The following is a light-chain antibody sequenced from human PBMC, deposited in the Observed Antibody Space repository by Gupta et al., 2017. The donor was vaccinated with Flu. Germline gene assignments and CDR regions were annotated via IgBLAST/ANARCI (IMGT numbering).Light chain of an antibody. CDR1: QSFSSNL. CDR3: QQYVGSPPWT. Sequence: ERATLSCGASQSFSSNLLAWYQQKPGLAPRLLIYDAFNRTAGTPDRFSGSGSGTDFTLTISRLEPEDFAVYYCQQYVGSPPWTFGQGTKLEI. V-gene: IGKV3D-20*01. CDR2: DAF. J-gene: IGKJ2*02.